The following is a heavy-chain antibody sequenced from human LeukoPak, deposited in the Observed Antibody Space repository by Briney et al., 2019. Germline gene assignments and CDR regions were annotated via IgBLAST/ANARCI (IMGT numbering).Heavy chain of an antibody. CDR1: AGSISSYY. CDR3: ASLSVVAAGSFDY. V-gene: IGHV4-59*08. J-gene: IGHJ4*02. CDR2: IYYSGRT. D-gene: IGHD2-15*01. Sequence: PSETLSLTCTVSAGSISSYYWSWVRQPPGKGMEWVGYIYYSGRTTSTPSPKGRVTISVDTSKNQFSLKLSSVTPADTAVYYCASLSVVAAGSFDYWGQGTLVTVSS.